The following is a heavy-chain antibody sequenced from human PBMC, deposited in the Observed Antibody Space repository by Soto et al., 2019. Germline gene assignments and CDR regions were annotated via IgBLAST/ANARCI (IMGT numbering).Heavy chain of an antibody. V-gene: IGHV3-74*01. J-gene: IGHJ4*02. CDR2: INSDGSTT. Sequence: EVQLVESGGGLVQPGGSLRLSCAASGFTFSSYWMLWVRQAPGKGLVWVSPINSDGSTTSYADSVKGRFTISRDNAKNTLYLQMNSLRAEDTAVYYCARVNPGYSYVNYWGQGTLVTVSS. CDR3: ARVNPGYSYVNY. D-gene: IGHD5-18*01. CDR1: GFTFSSYW.